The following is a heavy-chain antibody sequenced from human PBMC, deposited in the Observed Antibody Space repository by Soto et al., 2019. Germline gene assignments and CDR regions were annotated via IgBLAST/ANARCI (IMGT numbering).Heavy chain of an antibody. J-gene: IGHJ6*02. CDR3: AREGGWNSGMDV. D-gene: IGHD6-19*01. Sequence: PGKGLEWVAYISSSGSTIYYADSVKGRFTISRDNAKNSLYLQMNSLRAEDTAVYYCAREGGWNSGMDVSAQPPTVTVSS. CDR2: ISSSGSTI. V-gene: IGHV3-48*03.